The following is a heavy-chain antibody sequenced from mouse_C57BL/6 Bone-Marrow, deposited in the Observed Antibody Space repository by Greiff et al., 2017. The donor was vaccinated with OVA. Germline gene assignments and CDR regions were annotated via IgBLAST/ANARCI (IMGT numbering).Heavy chain of an antibody. CDR2: IHPNSGST. V-gene: IGHV1-64*01. D-gene: IGHD3-2*02. Sequence: VKLQQPGAELVKPGASVKLSCKASGYTFTSYWMHWVKQRPGQGLEWIGMIHPNSGSTNYNEKFKSKATLTVDKSSSTAYMQLSSLTSEDSAVYYCARRGSGYVFYAMDYWGQGTSVTVSS. CDR3: ARRGSGYVFYAMDY. CDR1: GYTFTSYW. J-gene: IGHJ4*01.